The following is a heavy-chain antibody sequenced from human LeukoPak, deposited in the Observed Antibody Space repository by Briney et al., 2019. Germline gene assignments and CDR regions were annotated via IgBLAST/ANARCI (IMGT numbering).Heavy chain of an antibody. D-gene: IGHD7-27*01. CDR1: GYTFTSYY. J-gene: IGHJ4*02. Sequence: ASVKVSCKASGYTFTSYYMHWVRQAPGQGLEWMGIVDPSGGSTSYAQKFQGRVTMTRDTSTSTVYMELSSLRSEDTAVYYCARGPPNWGYDYWGPGTLVTVSS. V-gene: IGHV1-46*01. CDR2: VDPSGGST. CDR3: ARGPPNWGYDY.